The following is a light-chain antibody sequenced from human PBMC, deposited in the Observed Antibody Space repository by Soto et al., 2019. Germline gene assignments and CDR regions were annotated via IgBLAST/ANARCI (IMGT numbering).Light chain of an antibody. CDR3: QQRSNWPPEIT. V-gene: IGKV3D-20*02. CDR1: QSISSSF. CDR2: GAS. J-gene: IGKJ5*01. Sequence: EIVLTQFPGILSLSPGERASLSCGASQSISSSFLAWYQQKPGQAPRLLIYGASSRATGIPDRFSGTGSETNFTLTISRLEPEDFAVYYCQQRSNWPPEITFGQGTRLEIK.